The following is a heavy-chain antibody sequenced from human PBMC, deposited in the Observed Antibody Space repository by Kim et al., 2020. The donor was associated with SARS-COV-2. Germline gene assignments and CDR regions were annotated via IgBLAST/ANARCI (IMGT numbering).Heavy chain of an antibody. CDR2: ISYDGSNK. V-gene: IGHV3-30*18. D-gene: IGHD3-3*01. J-gene: IGHJ6*04. Sequence: GGSLRLSCAASGFTFSSYGMHWVRQAPGKGLEWVAVISYDGSNKYYADSVKGRFTISRDNSKNTLYLQMNSLRAEDMAVYYCAKSFRAEFWSGYYHYYGMGVWGKGTTVTVS. CDR3: AKSFRAEFWSGYYHYYGMGV. CDR1: GFTFSSYG.